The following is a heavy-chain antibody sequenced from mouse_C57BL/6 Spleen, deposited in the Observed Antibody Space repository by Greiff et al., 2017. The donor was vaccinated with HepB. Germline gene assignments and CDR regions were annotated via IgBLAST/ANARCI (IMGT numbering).Heavy chain of an antibody. Sequence: VQLKQSGAELVRPGASVKLSCTASGFNIKDDYMHWVKQRPEQGLEWIGWLDPENGDTEYASKFQGKATITADTSSNTAYLQLSSLTSEDTAVYYCTTSGYDIYYFDYWGQGTTLTVSS. J-gene: IGHJ2*01. CDR2: LDPENGDT. D-gene: IGHD2-2*01. CDR3: TTSGYDIYYFDY. CDR1: GFNIKDDY. V-gene: IGHV14-4*01.